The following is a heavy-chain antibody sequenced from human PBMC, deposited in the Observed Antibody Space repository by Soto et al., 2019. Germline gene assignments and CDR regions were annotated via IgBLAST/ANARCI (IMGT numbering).Heavy chain of an antibody. J-gene: IGHJ6*03. CDR2: ISGSGGST. V-gene: IGHV3-23*01. D-gene: IGHD3-3*01. Sequence: RGGSLRLSCAASGFTFSSYAMSWVRQAPGKGLEWVSAISGSGGSTYYADSVKGRFTISRDNSKNTLYLQMNSLRAEDTAVYYCVKCGTLVLHFDDFWRGYPGEYYDYYMDVWGKGTTVTVSS. CDR1: GFTFSSYA. CDR3: VKCGTLVLHFDDFWRGYPGEYYDYYMDV.